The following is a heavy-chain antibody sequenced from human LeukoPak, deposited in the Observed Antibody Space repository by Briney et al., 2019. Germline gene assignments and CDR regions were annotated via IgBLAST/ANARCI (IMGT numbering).Heavy chain of an antibody. Sequence: ASVKVSCKASGYTFSSYDINWVRQATGQGLEWMGWMNPSTGNTGYAQKFQGRVTMTRDTSTSTAYMELSSLKSEDTAVYYCTRLSETPAFYPGGRYLYLAYWGQGAQVTVSS. CDR1: GYTFSSYD. J-gene: IGHJ4*02. CDR3: TRLSETPAFYPGGRYLYLAY. D-gene: IGHD2-8*02. CDR2: MNPSTGNT. V-gene: IGHV1-8*01.